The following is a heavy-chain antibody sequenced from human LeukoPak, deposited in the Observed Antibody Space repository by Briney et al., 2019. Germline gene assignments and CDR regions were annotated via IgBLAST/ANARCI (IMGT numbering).Heavy chain of an antibody. V-gene: IGHV3-15*01. J-gene: IGHJ4*02. CDR3: VIDYSDYYHRSGYYGYFVY. CDR1: GFTFTNAW. Sequence: PGGSLRLSREASGFTFTNAWMSWVRQAPGKGLEWVGRSKSKTDGGTTDYAAPVKGRFTISRDDSKNSLYLQMNSLKTEDTAVYYCVIDYSDYYHRSGYYGYFVYWGQGTLVTVSS. D-gene: IGHD3-22*01. CDR2: SKSKTDGGTT.